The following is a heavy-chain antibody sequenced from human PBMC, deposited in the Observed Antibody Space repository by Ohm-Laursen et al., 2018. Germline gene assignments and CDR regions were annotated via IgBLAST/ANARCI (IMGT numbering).Heavy chain of an antibody. CDR2: IYYSGST. CDR1: GGSISSYY. Sequence: TLSLTWTVSGGSISSYYWSWIRQPPGKGLEWIGYIYYSGSTNYNPSLKSRVTISVDTSKNQFSLKLSSVTAADTAVYYCARSEYGDYGDYWGQGTLVTVSS. V-gene: IGHV4-59*01. D-gene: IGHD4-17*01. J-gene: IGHJ4*02. CDR3: ARSEYGDYGDY.